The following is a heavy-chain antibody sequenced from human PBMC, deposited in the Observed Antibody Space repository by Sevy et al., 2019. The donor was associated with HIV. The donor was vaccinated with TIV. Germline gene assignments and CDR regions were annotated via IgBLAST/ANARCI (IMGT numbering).Heavy chain of an antibody. CDR3: ASLMRYGDYYFDY. D-gene: IGHD3-10*01. CDR2: ISGSGGST. J-gene: IGHJ4*02. V-gene: IGHV3-23*01. Sequence: GGSLRLSCAASGFTFSSYAMSWVRQAPGKGLEWVSAISGSGGSTYYADSVKGRFTISRDNSKNTLYLQMNSLRAEDTAVYYCASLMRYGDYYFDYSGQGPLVTVSS. CDR1: GFTFSSYA.